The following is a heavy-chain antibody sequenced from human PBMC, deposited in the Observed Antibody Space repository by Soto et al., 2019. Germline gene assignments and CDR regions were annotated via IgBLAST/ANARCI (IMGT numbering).Heavy chain of an antibody. CDR2: INHSGIT. J-gene: IGHJ6*02. CDR1: GGSFSGYY. Sequence: QVQLQQWGAGLLKPSETLSLTCVVNGGSFSGYYWSWVRQPPGKGLEWIGEINHSGITDSSPSLKSRVTISVDASRSECSLNLTSVTAADTAVYYCARGRSSVPDRRGIGYYGLDVWGQGTTVTVS. CDR3: ARGRSSVPDRRGIGYYGLDV. D-gene: IGHD3-3*01. V-gene: IGHV4-34*01.